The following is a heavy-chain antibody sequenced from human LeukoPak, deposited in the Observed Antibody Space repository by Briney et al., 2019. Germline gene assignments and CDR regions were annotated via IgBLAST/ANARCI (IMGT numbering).Heavy chain of an antibody. Sequence: GGSLRLSCAASGFTFSRYDMHWVRQVPGKGLEWVSAIGIAGDTYYPDSVKGRFTVSRENAKNSLYLQMTNVRAGDTAVYSCVTRGVRGAFDYWGQGTQVSVSS. CDR2: IGIAGDT. D-gene: IGHD3-10*01. V-gene: IGHV3-13*01. CDR3: VTRGVRGAFDY. CDR1: GFTFSRYD. J-gene: IGHJ4*02.